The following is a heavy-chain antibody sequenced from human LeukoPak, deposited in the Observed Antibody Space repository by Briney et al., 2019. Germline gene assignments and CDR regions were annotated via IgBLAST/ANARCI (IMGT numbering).Heavy chain of an antibody. CDR3: ARDLGQYYDTSDNWFDP. CDR1: GFTFSTYP. V-gene: IGHV3-30-3*01. J-gene: IGHJ5*02. Sequence: PGRSLRLSCAASGFTFSTYPMHWVRQAPGKGLEWVAVMSFDGDSEYYSDSVRGRFTVSRDNAKSTLYLQMNSLRPEDTAVYYCARDLGQYYDTSDNWFDPWGQGTLVTVSS. CDR2: MSFDGDSE. D-gene: IGHD3-22*01.